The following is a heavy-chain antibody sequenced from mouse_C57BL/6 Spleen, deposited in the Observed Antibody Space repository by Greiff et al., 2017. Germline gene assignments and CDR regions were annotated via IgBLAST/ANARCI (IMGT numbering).Heavy chain of an antibody. CDR1: GYAFSSYW. CDR2: IYPGDGDT. J-gene: IGHJ1*03. Sequence: VQLQQSGAELVKPGASVKISCKASGYAFSSYWMNWVKQRPGKGLEWIEQIYPGDGDTNYNGKFKGKATLTADKSSSTAYMQLSSLTSEDSAVYFCARRGSSYEGWYFDVWGTGTTVTVAS. D-gene: IGHD1-1*01. V-gene: IGHV1-80*01. CDR3: ARRGSSYEGWYFDV.